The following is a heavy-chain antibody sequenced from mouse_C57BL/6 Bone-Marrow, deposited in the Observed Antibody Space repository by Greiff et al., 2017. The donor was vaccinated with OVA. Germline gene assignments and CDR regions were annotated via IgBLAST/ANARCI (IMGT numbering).Heavy chain of an antibody. CDR2: IRNKANGYTT. Sequence: EVQGVESGGGLVQPGGSLSLSCAASGFTFTDYYMSWVRQPPGKAPEWLALIRNKANGYTTEYTASVKGRFTISRDNSQNILYLQMNTLRAEDSATYYCVKAVYPSDYAMDYWGQGTSVTVSS. J-gene: IGHJ4*01. CDR3: VKAVYPSDYAMDY. CDR1: GFTFTDYY. V-gene: IGHV7-4*04. D-gene: IGHD2-10*02.